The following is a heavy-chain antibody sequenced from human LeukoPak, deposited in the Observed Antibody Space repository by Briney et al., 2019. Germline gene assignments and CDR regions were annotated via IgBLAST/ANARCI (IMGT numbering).Heavy chain of an antibody. D-gene: IGHD2-2*01. CDR3: ARVYQSAEYYFDY. Sequence: SSETPSLTCTVSGGSIGSYYWSWIRQPPGKGLEWIGYIYYTGSTEYHPSLKSRVTISLDTSKNQFSLKLTSVTAADTAVYYCARVYQSAEYYFDYWGQGNLVSVSS. V-gene: IGHV4-59*01. CDR2: IYYTGST. J-gene: IGHJ4*02. CDR1: GGSIGSYY.